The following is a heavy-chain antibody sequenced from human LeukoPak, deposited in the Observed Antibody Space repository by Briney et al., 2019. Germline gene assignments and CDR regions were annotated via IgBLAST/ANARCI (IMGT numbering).Heavy chain of an antibody. V-gene: IGHV4-61*02. J-gene: IGHJ4*02. CDR2: IYTSGST. Sequence: PSQTRSLTCTVSGGSISSGSYYWSWIRQPAGKGLEWIGRIYTSGSTNYNPSLKSRVTISVDTSKNQFSLKLSSVTAADTAVYYCARSGSYYSPFDYWGQGTLVTVSS. D-gene: IGHD1-26*01. CDR1: GGSISSGSYY. CDR3: ARSGSYYSPFDY.